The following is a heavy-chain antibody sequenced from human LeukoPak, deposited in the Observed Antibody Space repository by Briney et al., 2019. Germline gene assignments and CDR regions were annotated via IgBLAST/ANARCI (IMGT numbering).Heavy chain of an antibody. CDR3: AKNGDRGAFCSGGTCYPYYYYYMDV. Sequence: GGSLRLSCAASGFTFDDYGMSWVRQAPGKGLEWVSGINWNGGSTGYADSVKGRFTISRDNAKNSLYLQMNSLRAEDTAVYYCAKNGDRGAFCSGGTCYPYYYYYMDVWGKGTTVTISS. V-gene: IGHV3-20*04. J-gene: IGHJ6*03. CDR1: GFTFDDYG. CDR2: INWNGGST. D-gene: IGHD2-15*01.